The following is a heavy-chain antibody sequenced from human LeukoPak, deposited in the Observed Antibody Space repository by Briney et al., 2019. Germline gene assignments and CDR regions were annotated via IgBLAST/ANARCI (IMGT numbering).Heavy chain of an antibody. V-gene: IGHV3-20*04. J-gene: IGHJ3*02. Sequence: GGPLRLSCAASGFTFDDYAMSWVRQAPGKGLEWVSRINWNGGSTSYADSVKGRFTISRDNAKNSLYLQMNSLRAEDTAVYYCASLAGSGSYWGREDASDIWGQGTMVIVSS. CDR1: GFTFDDYA. CDR3: ASLAGSGSYWGREDASDI. D-gene: IGHD3-10*01. CDR2: INWNGGST.